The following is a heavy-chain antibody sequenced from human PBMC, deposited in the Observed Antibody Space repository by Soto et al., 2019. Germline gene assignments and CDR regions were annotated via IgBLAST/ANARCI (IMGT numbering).Heavy chain of an antibody. D-gene: IGHD1-26*01. V-gene: IGHV1-3*04. CDR1: EYTFTTYA. CDR2: INTGNGNT. J-gene: IGHJ4*02. CDR3: ARNAVGTYHFDY. Sequence: QVQLVQSGAEVKKPGASVKVSCKASEYTFTTYAMHWVRQAPGQRLEWMGWINTGNGNTKYSQKFQGRVTITRDTSASTAYMELSSLISEDTAVYYCARNAVGTYHFDYWGQGTLVTVSS.